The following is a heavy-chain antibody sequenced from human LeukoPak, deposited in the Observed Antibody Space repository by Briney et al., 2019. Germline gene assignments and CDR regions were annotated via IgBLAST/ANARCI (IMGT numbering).Heavy chain of an antibody. CDR2: IRYDGSNK. CDR1: GFTFSSYG. Sequence: GGSLRLSCAASGFTFSSYGMHWVRQAPGKGLEWVAFIRYDGSNKYYADSVKGRFTISRDNSKNTLYLRMNSLRAEDTAVYYCARGGGYCSGGSCYFEYLITLFDYWGQGTLVTVSS. J-gene: IGHJ4*02. CDR3: ARGGGYCSGGSCYFEYLITLFDY. D-gene: IGHD2-15*01. V-gene: IGHV3-30*02.